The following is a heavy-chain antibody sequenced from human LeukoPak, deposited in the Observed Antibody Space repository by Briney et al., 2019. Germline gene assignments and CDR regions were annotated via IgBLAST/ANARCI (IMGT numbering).Heavy chain of an antibody. Sequence: SQTLSLSCAISGDSVSSNSAAWNWIRQSPSRGLEWLGRTYYRSKWYNDYAVSVKSRITINPDTSKNQFSLKLSSVTAADTAVYYCAREWLPNNWFDPWGQGTLVTVSS. CDR2: TYYRSKWYN. CDR3: AREWLPNNWFDP. D-gene: IGHD3-22*01. CDR1: GDSVSSNSAA. J-gene: IGHJ5*02. V-gene: IGHV6-1*01.